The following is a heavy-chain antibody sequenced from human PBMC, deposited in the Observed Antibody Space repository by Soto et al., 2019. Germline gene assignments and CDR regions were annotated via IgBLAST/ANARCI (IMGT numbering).Heavy chain of an antibody. D-gene: IGHD5-12*01. Sequence: EVQLVESGGGLVQPGGSLRLSCAASGFTFSGYSMNWVRHAPGKGLEWLSYISPSSSPIHYADSVKGRFTISRDNAKNSLYLQMNSLRAEDTAVYYCVREAISGYDLKVAFDYWGQGTLVTVSS. J-gene: IGHJ4*02. CDR1: GFTFSGYS. V-gene: IGHV3-48*01. CDR3: VREAISGYDLKVAFDY. CDR2: ISPSSSPI.